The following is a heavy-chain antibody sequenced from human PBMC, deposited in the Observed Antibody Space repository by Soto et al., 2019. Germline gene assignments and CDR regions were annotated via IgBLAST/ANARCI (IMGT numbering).Heavy chain of an antibody. Sequence: GGSLRLPCAVSGFRFRDYWMSWVRQAPGKGLEWVANIKQDESDKNYVDSVKGRFTISRDHAKNALYLQMNSLRAEDTAVYYCASSSLGVQLLLPLDYWGQGTLVTVSS. J-gene: IGHJ4*02. D-gene: IGHD5-18*01. V-gene: IGHV3-7*01. CDR3: ASSSLGVQLLLPLDY. CDR1: GFRFRDYW. CDR2: IKQDESDK.